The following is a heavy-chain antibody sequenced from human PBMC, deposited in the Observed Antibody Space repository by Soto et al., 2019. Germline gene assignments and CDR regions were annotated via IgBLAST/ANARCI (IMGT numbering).Heavy chain of an antibody. V-gene: IGHV3-30-3*01. Sequence: GGSLRLSCAASGFTFSSYAMHWVRQAPGKGLEWVTFVSYDATIKSYADSVKGRFTISRDNSRNTLYLQMNSLRAEDTAVYYCARDQEVTTALDVWGQGTTVTVSS. CDR2: VSYDATIK. J-gene: IGHJ6*02. D-gene: IGHD3-22*01. CDR1: GFTFSSYA. CDR3: ARDQEVTTALDV.